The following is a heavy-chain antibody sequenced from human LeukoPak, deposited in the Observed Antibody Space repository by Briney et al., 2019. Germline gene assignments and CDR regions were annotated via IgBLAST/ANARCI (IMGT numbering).Heavy chain of an antibody. CDR3: ARDAYYYGSGSYYGSDY. D-gene: IGHD3-10*01. CDR1: GXXXXXXY. V-gene: IGHV1-46*01. CDR2: XXPSGGST. Sequence: KXXCKASGXXXXXXYXHWVRQXPXQAXEXXGXXXPSGGSTSYAQKFQGRVTMTRDTSTSTVYMELSSLRSEDTAVYYCARDAYYYGSGSYYGSDYWGQGTLVTVSS. J-gene: IGHJ4*02.